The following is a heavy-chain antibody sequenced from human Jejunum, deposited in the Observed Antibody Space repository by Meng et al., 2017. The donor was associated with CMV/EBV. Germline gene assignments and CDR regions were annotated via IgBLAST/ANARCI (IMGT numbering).Heavy chain of an antibody. CDR1: GGTLSSDA. CDR3: ARSGSAINGMDV. CDR2: IIPILGIA. V-gene: IGHV1-69*10. J-gene: IGHJ6*02. D-gene: IGHD3-3*01. Sequence: ASGGTLSSDAISWVRQAPGQGLEWMGGIIPILGIANYAQKFQGRVTITADKSTSTAYMELSSLRSEDTAVYYCARSGSAINGMDVWGQGTTVTVSS.